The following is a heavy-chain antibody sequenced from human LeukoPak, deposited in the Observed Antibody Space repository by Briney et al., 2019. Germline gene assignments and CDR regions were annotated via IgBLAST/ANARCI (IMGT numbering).Heavy chain of an antibody. V-gene: IGHV1-18*01. J-gene: IGHJ5*02. CDR3: ARGVAARPSFNWFDP. D-gene: IGHD6-6*01. Sequence: ASVKVSCKASGYIFTDYAITWVRQVPGQGLEWMGWISAYNGNTNYAQKLQGRVTMTTDTSTSTAYMELRSLRSDDTAVYYCARGVAARPSFNWFDPWGQGTLVTVSS. CDR2: ISAYNGNT. CDR1: GYIFTDYA.